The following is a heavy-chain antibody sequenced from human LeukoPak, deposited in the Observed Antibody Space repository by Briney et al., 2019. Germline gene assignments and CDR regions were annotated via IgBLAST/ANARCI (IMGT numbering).Heavy chain of an antibody. Sequence: SETLSLTCAVSGGSITSGVYSWSWIRQPPGKGLEWIGYIYHTGSAYYSPSLKSRVTMSVDRSKNQFSLKLSSVTAADTAVYYCARSAGSSSDWDYYYYGMDVWGQGTTVTVSS. D-gene: IGHD3-10*01. CDR1: GGSITSGVYS. CDR3: ARSAGSSSDWDYYYYGMDV. CDR2: IYHTGSA. V-gene: IGHV4-30-2*01. J-gene: IGHJ6*02.